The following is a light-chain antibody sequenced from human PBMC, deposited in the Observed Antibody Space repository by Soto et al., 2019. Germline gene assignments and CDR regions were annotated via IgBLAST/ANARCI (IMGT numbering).Light chain of an antibody. CDR2: DAS. J-gene: IGKJ1*01. Sequence: EIVLTQSPGTLSLSPGERATLSCRASQSVSSSYLAWYQQKPGQAPRLLIYDASSRATGIPDRFSGSGSGTDVTYTSSRLESEGWAVYYWQKYGSSPRTLGQGTKVEIK. V-gene: IGKV3-20*01. CDR1: QSVSSSY. CDR3: QKYGSSPRT.